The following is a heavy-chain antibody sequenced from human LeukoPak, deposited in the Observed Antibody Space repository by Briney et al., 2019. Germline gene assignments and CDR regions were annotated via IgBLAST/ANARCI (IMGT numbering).Heavy chain of an antibody. CDR2: VYYSGST. CDR3: ARDHYYVLDY. CDR1: GDSISNYY. D-gene: IGHD3-10*02. V-gene: IGHV4-59*01. J-gene: IGHJ4*02. Sequence: KPSETLSLTCTVSGDSISNYYWSWIRQPPGKGLEWIGYVYYSGSTDYNPSLNSRVTISVDTSKNQFSPQLSSVTAADTDVYYCARDHYYVLDYWGQGTLVTVSS.